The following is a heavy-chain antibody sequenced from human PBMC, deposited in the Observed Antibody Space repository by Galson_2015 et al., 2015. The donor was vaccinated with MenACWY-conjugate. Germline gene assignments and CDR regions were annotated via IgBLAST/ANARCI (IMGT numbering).Heavy chain of an antibody. V-gene: IGHV4-39*01. CDR1: GDSISTNL. CDR3: ARPISGRGGGAHFDY. D-gene: IGHD2-15*01. Sequence: SETLSLTCTVSGDSISTNLWGWIRQPPGKGLEWIGNIHYSGTTYYNPSLKSRITISVDTSRNQFSLQLNSVPAPDTAVYYCARPISGRGGGAHFDYWGQGILVTVSS. CDR2: IHYSGTT. J-gene: IGHJ4*02.